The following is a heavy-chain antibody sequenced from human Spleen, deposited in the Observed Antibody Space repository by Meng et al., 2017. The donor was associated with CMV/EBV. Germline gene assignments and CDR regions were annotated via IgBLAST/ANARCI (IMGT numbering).Heavy chain of an antibody. D-gene: IGHD1-14*01. CDR3: AKTGGNPPFSPFHYFDY. CDR2: VSYDGSNK. Sequence: GGSLRLSCVASGFTFGSYAIRWVRQAPGKGLEWVAVVSYDGSNKYFADSVKGRFTISRDNSKNTLYLQMNSLRAEDTAVYYCAKTGGNPPFSPFHYFDYWGQGTLVTVSS. V-gene: IGHV3-30-3*02. CDR1: GFTFGSYA. J-gene: IGHJ4*02.